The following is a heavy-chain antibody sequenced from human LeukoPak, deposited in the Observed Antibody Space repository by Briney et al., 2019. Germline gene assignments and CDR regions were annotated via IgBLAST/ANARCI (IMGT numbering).Heavy chain of an antibody. CDR1: GFTFSSYG. J-gene: IGHJ6*03. CDR3: AKNGDRGAYCSGGSCYPYYYYYMDV. Sequence: GGSLRLSCAASGFTFSSYGMSWVRQAPGKGLEWVSAISGSGGTSYYADSVKGRFTISRDNSKNTLYLQMNSLRAEDTAIYYCAKNGDRGAYCSGGSCYPYYYYYMDVWGKGTTVTISS. CDR2: ISGSGGTS. V-gene: IGHV3-23*01. D-gene: IGHD2-15*01.